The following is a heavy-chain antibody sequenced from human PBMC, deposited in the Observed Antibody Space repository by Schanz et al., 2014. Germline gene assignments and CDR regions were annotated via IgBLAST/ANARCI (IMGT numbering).Heavy chain of an antibody. J-gene: IGHJ3*02. D-gene: IGHD3-3*01. Sequence: EVQLVESGGGLVRPGDSLRLSCAASGFAFDTYWMSWVRQAPGKGLEWVANIKHDGSEKYYVDSVKGRFTISRDNAKNSMYLEMNSLRAEDTAVFYCARVGGTYYDFWSGVPPTVMHDGFDIWGQGTMVTVS. CDR1: GFAFDTYW. CDR2: IKHDGSEK. CDR3: ARVGGTYYDFWSGVPPTVMHDGFDI. V-gene: IGHV3-7*01.